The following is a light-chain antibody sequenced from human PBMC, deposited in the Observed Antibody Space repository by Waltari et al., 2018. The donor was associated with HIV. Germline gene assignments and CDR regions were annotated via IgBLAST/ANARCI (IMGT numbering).Light chain of an antibody. V-gene: IGLV1-44*01. CDR2: NNN. CDR3: AAWDDSLNGHVL. CDR1: SSTNGSTP. J-gene: IGLJ2*01. Sequence: QFVLNQPPSASGTPGQRVTFSCSGSSSTNGSTPVAWYQKLPGTAPRLLIYNNNHRPSGVPDRFSGSKSGTSASLAISGLQSEDEADYYCAAWDDSLNGHVLFGGGTKLTVL.